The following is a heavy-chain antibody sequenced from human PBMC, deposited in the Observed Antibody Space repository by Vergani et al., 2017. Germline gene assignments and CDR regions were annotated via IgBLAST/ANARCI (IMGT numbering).Heavy chain of an antibody. CDR3: AKDRRGSGWYPPFGGFDS. D-gene: IGHD6-19*01. Sequence: EVQLVESGGGLVQPGGSLRLSCAAAGFTFDDYGMHWVRQAPGKGLEWVSQISWNSGTIDYADPVKGRFTISSDNAKNSLYLQMNSLRDEDTALYYCAKDRRGSGWYPPFGGFDSWGQGTLVTVSS. V-gene: IGHV3-9*01. J-gene: IGHJ4*02. CDR1: GFTFDDYG. CDR2: ISWNSGTI.